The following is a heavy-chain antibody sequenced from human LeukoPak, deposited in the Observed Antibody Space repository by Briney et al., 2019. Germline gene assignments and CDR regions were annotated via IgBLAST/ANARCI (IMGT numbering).Heavy chain of an antibody. CDR3: TRDRGAMNDFDY. CDR1: GFSFSSYA. V-gene: IGHV3-30*01. J-gene: IGHJ4*02. Sequence: GGSLRLSCTDCGFSFSSYAMHWVRQSPGKGLEWVAVTSNHGNDGFYADSVKGRFTISRDNSKKTLYLQMDSLRPEDTGVYYCTRDRGAMNDFDYWGQGTLVTVSS. CDR2: TSNHGNDG. D-gene: IGHD2-2*01.